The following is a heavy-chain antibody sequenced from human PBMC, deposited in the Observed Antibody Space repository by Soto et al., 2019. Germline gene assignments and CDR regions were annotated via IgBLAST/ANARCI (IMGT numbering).Heavy chain of an antibody. CDR2: IYNSEYS. CDR3: ARDRGGGFGEFYGY. V-gene: IGHV4-59*01. J-gene: IGHJ4*02. CDR1: GGSIRNYY. Sequence: SETLSLTCTVSGGSIRNYYWSWIRQPPGKGLEWIGYIYNSEYSNYNPSLKSRATISVDTSKNQFSLKLSSVTAADTAVYYCARDRGGGFGEFYGYWGQGTLVTVSS. D-gene: IGHD3-10*01.